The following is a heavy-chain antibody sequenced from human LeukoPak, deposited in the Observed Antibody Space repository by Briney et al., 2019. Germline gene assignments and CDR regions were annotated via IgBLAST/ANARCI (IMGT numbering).Heavy chain of an antibody. CDR1: GFTFSRYW. J-gene: IGHJ4*02. CDR3: ASLTSSSSWYD. Sequence: GGSLRLSCAASGFTFSRYWMHWVRQAPGKGLVWVSRIKSDGSSTSYADSVKGRFTISRDNAKNSLYLQMNSLRAEDTALYYCASLTSSSSWYDWGQGTLVTVPS. V-gene: IGHV3-74*01. D-gene: IGHD6-13*01. CDR2: IKSDGSST.